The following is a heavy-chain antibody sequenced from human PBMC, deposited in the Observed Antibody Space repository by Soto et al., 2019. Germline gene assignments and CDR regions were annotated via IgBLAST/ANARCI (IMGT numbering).Heavy chain of an antibody. D-gene: IGHD1-26*01. V-gene: IGHV1-45*02. CDR2: ITPFSGDV. Sequence: QMQLVQSGAEVKKTGSSVTVSCKALGNTFFYRYLHWVRQAPGQPLEGMGWITPFSGDVHYAQKFQERVTLTRDRSINTAYMRMSSLRSEDTAIYFCASGGAGSGPFTWELPDHWGQGTLVTVSS. CDR1: GNTFFYRY. CDR3: ASGGAGSGPFTWELPDH. J-gene: IGHJ4*02.